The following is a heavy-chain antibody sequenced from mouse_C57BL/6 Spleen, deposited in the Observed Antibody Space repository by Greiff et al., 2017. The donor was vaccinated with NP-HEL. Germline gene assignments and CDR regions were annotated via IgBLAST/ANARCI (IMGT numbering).Heavy chain of an antibody. Sequence: QVQLKQSGAELVRPGASVKLSCKASGYTFTDYYINWVKQRPGQGLEWIARIYPGSGNTYYNEKFKGKATLTAEKSSSTAYMQLSSLTSEDSAVYFCARGEMDYWGQGTSVTVSS. CDR2: IYPGSGNT. J-gene: IGHJ4*01. CDR3: ARGEMDY. V-gene: IGHV1-76*01. CDR1: GYTFTDYY.